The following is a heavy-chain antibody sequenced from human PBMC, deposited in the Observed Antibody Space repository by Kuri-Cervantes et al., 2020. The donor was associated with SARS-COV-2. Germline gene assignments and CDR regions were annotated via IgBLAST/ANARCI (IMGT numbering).Heavy chain of an antibody. CDR2: IDWDDDK. J-gene: IGHJ4*02. Sequence: TLSLTCTVSGGPISSSSYYWGWIRQPPGKALEWLARIDWDDDKYYSTSLETRLTISKDTSKNQVVLRMTNVDPVDTATYYCARIQAATVIADFWGQGTLVTVSS. V-gene: IGHV2-70*11. CDR3: ARIQAATVIADF. D-gene: IGHD4-11*01. CDR1: GGPISSSSYY.